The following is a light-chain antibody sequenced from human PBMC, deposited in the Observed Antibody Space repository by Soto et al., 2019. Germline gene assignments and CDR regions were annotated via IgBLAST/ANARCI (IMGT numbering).Light chain of an antibody. CDR2: KAS. J-gene: IGKJ1*01. Sequence: DIQMTQSPSTLSASVGDRVTITCRASQSISNWLAWYQQKPGKAPKLLIYKASSLESGVPSRFSGSGSGTEFTLTISTLQPDDFATYYCQHYNIYPWTFGQGTKLEIK. V-gene: IGKV1-5*03. CDR3: QHYNIYPWT. CDR1: QSISNW.